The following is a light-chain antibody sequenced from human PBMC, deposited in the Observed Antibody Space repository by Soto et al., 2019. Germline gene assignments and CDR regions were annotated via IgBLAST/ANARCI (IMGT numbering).Light chain of an antibody. J-gene: IGKJ1*01. Sequence: DIQMTQSPSSLSASVGDRVIITCRAREDISNYLAWYQQKPGKVPKLLIYGASTLQSGVPTRFSGSGSGTDFTLTISSLQTEDVATYYCQNYNRAPWTFGQGTKVESK. V-gene: IGKV1-27*01. CDR2: GAS. CDR1: EDISNY. CDR3: QNYNRAPWT.